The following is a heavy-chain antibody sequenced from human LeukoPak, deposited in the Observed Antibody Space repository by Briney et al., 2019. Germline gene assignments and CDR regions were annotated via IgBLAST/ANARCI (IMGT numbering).Heavy chain of an antibody. J-gene: IGHJ4*02. D-gene: IGHD6-19*01. V-gene: IGHV3-21*01. CDR2: ISSSSSYI. CDR1: GFTFSSYS. CDR3: ARDLRGWGLNSD. Sequence: GGSLRLSCAASGFTFSSYSMDWVRQAPGKGLEWVSSISSSSSYIYYADSVKGRFTISRDNAKNSLYLQMNSLRAEDTAVYYCARDLRGWGLNSDWGQGTLVTVSS.